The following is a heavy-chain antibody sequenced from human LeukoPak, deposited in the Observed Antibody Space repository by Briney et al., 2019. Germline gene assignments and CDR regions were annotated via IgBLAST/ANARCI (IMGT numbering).Heavy chain of an antibody. V-gene: IGHV4-31*03. CDR3: AREGHSSGRAGTFDM. Sequence: SETLSLTCTVSGGSISSGGYYWSWIRQHPGKGLEWIGYIYYSGSTYYNPSLKSRVTISVDTSKNQFSLKLSSVTAADTAVYYCAREGHSSGRAGTFDMWGQGTMVTVSS. J-gene: IGHJ3*02. CDR1: GGSISSGGYY. D-gene: IGHD6-25*01. CDR2: IYYSGST.